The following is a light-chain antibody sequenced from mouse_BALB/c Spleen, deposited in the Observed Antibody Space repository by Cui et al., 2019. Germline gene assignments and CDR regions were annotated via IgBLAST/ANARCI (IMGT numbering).Light chain of an antibody. Sequence: QIVLTQSPAIMSASPGEKVTLTCSASSSVSSSYLYWYQQKPGSSPKLWIYSTSNLASGDPARFSGSGSGTSYSLTISSMEAEDAASYFCHQWSSYPPTFGGGTKLEIK. J-gene: IGKJ2*01. V-gene: IGKV4-79*01. CDR3: HQWSSYPPT. CDR1: SSVSSSY. CDR2: STS.